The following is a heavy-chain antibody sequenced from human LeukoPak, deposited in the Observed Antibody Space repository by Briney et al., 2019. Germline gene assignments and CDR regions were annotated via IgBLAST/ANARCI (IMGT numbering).Heavy chain of an antibody. CDR1: ACSISSGYY. V-gene: IGHV4-38-2*02. Sequence: SETLSLTCSVSACSISSGYYWGWIRQPPGKGLEWIGTIHHSGSTYYNPSLKIRVTISVDTSNNQFSLKLSSVTAADTAVYYCAGDFWTGYYFRDWGQGTLVTVSS. D-gene: IGHD3/OR15-3a*01. J-gene: IGHJ4*02. CDR3: AGDFWTGYYFRD. CDR2: IHHSGST.